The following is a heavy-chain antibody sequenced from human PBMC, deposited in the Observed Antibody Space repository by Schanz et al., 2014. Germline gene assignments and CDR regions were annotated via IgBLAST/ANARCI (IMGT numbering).Heavy chain of an antibody. J-gene: IGHJ6*02. CDR3: ARGGCTNGLCYYYYGMDV. V-gene: IGHV3-53*01. CDR2: IYSGGTT. D-gene: IGHD2-8*01. CDR1: GFTVSSNY. Sequence: EVQLVESGGGLLQPGGSLSLSCAASGFTVSSNYMSWVRQAPGKGLEWVSIIYSGGTTYYADSVKGRFTISRDNSKNTLYLQMNSLRAEDTAVYYCARGGCTNGLCYYYYGMDVWGQGTTVTVSS.